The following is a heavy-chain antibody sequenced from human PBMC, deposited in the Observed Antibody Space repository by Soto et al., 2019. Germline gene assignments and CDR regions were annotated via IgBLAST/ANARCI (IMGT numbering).Heavy chain of an antibody. J-gene: IGHJ4*02. CDR3: ARIGWGGDS. Sequence: SETLSLTCSVSGGSVRTGSYHWSWIRQPPGKGLEWIGFIPNNGSPDYNPSLKSRVVVSIDRSKNQFSLKVNSVTAADTAVYFCARIGWGGDSWGQGTMVTVYS. D-gene: IGHD7-27*01. V-gene: IGHV4-61*01. CDR1: GGSVRTGSYH. CDR2: IPNNGSP.